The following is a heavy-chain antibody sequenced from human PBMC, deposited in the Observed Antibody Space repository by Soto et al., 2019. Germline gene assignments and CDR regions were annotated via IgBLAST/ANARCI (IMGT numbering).Heavy chain of an antibody. CDR2: ISNIGGQT. J-gene: IGHJ4*02. Sequence: EVQLLQSGGGLVQPGGSLRLSCEVSGFTFENYAMNWVGRAPGKGREWVSSISNIGGQTYYADSVKGRFTISRDMSKKTVHLRINNLRADDTGVYFCAKEMWGWGYDIFGVDISFDHWGQGTPVTVSS. CDR1: GFTFENYA. V-gene: IGHV3-23*01. CDR3: AKEMWGWGYDIFGVDISFDH. D-gene: IGHD3-9*01.